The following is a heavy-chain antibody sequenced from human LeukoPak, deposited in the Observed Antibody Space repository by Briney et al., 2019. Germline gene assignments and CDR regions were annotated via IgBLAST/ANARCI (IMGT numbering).Heavy chain of an antibody. CDR1: GFTFDTYG. D-gene: IGHD2-21*02. V-gene: IGHV3-23*01. CDR2: ISGSDNYR. Sequence: GGSLRLSCAASGFTFDTYGMSWVRQAPGKGLEWVSSISGSDNYRYYKDSVKGRITISRDNSKNTLLLQMNSLRAEDSAVYYCAKGGHPAVVTTMFDSWGQGTLVTVSS. CDR3: AKGGHPAVVTTMFDS. J-gene: IGHJ5*01.